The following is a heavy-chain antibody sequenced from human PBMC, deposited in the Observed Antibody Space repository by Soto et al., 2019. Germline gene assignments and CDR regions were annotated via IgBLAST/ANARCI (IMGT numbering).Heavy chain of an antibody. V-gene: IGHV4-31*03. CDR3: ARDGAGAYGLGWFDP. CDR2: IYHSGST. Sequence: QVQLQESGPGLVKPSQTLSLTCTVSGDSISRGGYYWNWLRQHPRKGLEWIGYIYHSGSTIYNPSLKSRVTTSVDTSKSRLCLELSNVTAADTAVYYCARDGAGAYGLGWFDPWGQGILVTVSS. CDR1: GDSISRGGYY. J-gene: IGHJ5*02. D-gene: IGHD2-21*01.